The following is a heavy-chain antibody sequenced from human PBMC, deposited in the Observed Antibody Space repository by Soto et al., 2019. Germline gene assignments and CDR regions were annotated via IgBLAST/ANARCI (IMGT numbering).Heavy chain of an antibody. CDR3: AKEPHCSSTSCESDP. CDR1: GFTFSSYG. Sequence: QVQLVESGGGVVQPGRSLRLSCAASGFTFSSYGMHWVRQAPGKGLEWVAVISYDGSNKYYADSVKGRFTISRDNSKNTLYLQMNCLRAEDTAVYYCAKEPHCSSTSCESDPWGQGTLVTVSS. V-gene: IGHV3-30*18. CDR2: ISYDGSNK. D-gene: IGHD2-2*01. J-gene: IGHJ5*02.